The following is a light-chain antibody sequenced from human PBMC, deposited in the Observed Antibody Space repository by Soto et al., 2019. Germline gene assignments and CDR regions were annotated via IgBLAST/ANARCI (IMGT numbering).Light chain of an antibody. J-gene: IGLJ2*01. V-gene: IGLV2-14*01. CDR2: EVN. Sequence: QSALTQPASVSGSPGQSITISCTGTSSDVGGYNYVSWYQQHPDKVPRLMIYEVNNRPSGVSNRFSGSKSGNTASLTISGLQAEDEGDYYCTSYTSNTFVVFGGWTKLTVL. CDR1: SSDVGGYNY. CDR3: TSYTSNTFVV.